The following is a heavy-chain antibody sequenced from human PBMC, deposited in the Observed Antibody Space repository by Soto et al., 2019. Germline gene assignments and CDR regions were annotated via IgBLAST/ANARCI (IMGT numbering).Heavy chain of an antibody. CDR3: ARRVYDDNDGYYFGGHFDY. Sequence: SETLSLTCTVSGASISNKNYYWGWIRQPPGKGLEWIGSIYYTGSTYYNVSLKSRLSISVDTSKNQFSLKVTSVTAADTAVYYCARRVYDDNDGYYFGGHFDYWGKGALVTVDS. CDR2: IYYTGST. CDR1: GASISNKNYY. D-gene: IGHD3-22*01. V-gene: IGHV4-39*01. J-gene: IGHJ4*02.